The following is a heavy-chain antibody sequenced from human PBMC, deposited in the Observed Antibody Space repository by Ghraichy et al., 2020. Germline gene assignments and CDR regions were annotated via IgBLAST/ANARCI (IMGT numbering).Heavy chain of an antibody. Sequence: SETLSLTCAVYGGSFSGYYWSWIRQPPGKGLEWIGEINHSGSTNYNPSLKIRVTISVDTSKNQFSLKLSSVTAADTAVYYCARSPGWTSHWSGWFDPWGQGTLVTVSS. CDR2: INHSGST. V-gene: IGHV4-34*01. J-gene: IGHJ5*02. D-gene: IGHD3-3*01. CDR3: ARSPGWTSHWSGWFDP. CDR1: GGSFSGYY.